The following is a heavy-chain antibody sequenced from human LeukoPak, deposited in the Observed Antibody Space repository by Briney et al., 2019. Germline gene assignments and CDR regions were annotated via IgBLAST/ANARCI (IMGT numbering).Heavy chain of an antibody. CDR3: ARGLRYFDWLEPPDY. CDR1: GGSISSSAYH. CDR2: IHSSGST. D-gene: IGHD3-9*01. V-gene: IGHV4-39*01. Sequence: SETLSLTCTVSGGSISSSAYHWGWIRQPPGKGLEWIGSIHSSGSTYYNPSLKSRVTISVDTSKNQFSLKLSSVTAADTAVYYCARGLRYFDWLEPPDYWGQGTLVTVSS. J-gene: IGHJ4*02.